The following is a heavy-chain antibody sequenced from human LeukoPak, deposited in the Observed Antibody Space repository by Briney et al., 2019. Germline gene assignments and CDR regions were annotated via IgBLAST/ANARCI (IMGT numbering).Heavy chain of an antibody. V-gene: IGHV1-69*13. Sequence: ASVKVSCKASGGTFSSYDISWVRQAPGQGLEWMGGIIPIFGTANYAQKFQGRVTITADESTSTAYMELSSLRSEDTAVYYCARGILSAASHFDYWGQGTLVTVSS. CDR2: IIPIFGTA. CDR3: ARGILSAASHFDY. CDR1: GGTFSSYD. J-gene: IGHJ4*02. D-gene: IGHD3-10*01.